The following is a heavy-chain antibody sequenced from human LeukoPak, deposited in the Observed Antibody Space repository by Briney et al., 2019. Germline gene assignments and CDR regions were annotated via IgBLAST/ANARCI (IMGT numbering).Heavy chain of an antibody. Sequence: GGSLRLSCAASGFTFSDYYMTWIRQAPGQGLEWLSYISGSGTTIYYADSVKGRFTISRDNAKNSLYLQMNSLRAEDTAVYYCARGTVVPAAIDAFDIWGQGTMVTVSS. CDR3: ARGTVVPAAIDAFDI. J-gene: IGHJ3*02. D-gene: IGHD2-2*01. CDR1: GFTFSDYY. CDR2: ISGSGTTI. V-gene: IGHV3-11*01.